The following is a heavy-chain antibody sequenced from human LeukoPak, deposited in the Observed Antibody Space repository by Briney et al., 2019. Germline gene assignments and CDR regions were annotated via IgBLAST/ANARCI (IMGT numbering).Heavy chain of an antibody. J-gene: IGHJ4*02. D-gene: IGHD1-26*01. V-gene: IGHV1-18*01. Sequence: ASVKVSCEASGYTFTSYGITWVRQAPGQGLEWMGWISTYYGNRNYAQKFQGRVTMTTDTSTRTVFMELRSLRSDDTAVYYCARNQVGAPTFDYWGQGTLVTVSS. CDR2: ISTYYGNR. CDR3: ARNQVGAPTFDY. CDR1: GYTFTSYG.